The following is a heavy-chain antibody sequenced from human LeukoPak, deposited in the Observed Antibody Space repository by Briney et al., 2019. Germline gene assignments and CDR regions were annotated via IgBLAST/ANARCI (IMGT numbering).Heavy chain of an antibody. V-gene: IGHV3-30*04. CDR3: AKGRSPTYYYYGMDV. CDR1: GFTFSSYT. Sequence: GGSLRLSCAASGFTFSSYTMHWVRQAPGKGLEWVAIISYDGTNKYYADSVKGRFTISRDNSKNTLYLQMNSLRAEDTAVYYCAKGRSPTYYYYGMDVWGQGTTVTVSS. CDR2: ISYDGTNK. J-gene: IGHJ6*02. D-gene: IGHD3-10*01.